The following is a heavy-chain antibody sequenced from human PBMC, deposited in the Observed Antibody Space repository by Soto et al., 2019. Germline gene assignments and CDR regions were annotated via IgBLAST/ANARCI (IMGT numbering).Heavy chain of an antibody. CDR3: ATYQDPYYYGMDV. CDR2: IYPIDSDT. CDR1: GYIFTTYW. V-gene: IGHV5-51*01. J-gene: IGHJ6*02. D-gene: IGHD2-2*01. Sequence: GESLKISCKGSGYIFTTYWIGWVRQMPGKGLEWMGIIYPIDSDTKYSPSFQGQVTISVDKSISTAYLQWSSLKASDIAMYYCATYQDPYYYGMDVWGQGTTVTVSS.